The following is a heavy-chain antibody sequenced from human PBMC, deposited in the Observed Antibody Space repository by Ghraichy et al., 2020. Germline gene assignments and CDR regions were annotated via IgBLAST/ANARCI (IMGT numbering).Heavy chain of an antibody. D-gene: IGHD3-22*01. CDR3: ARDNYGSSGRDGFDY. J-gene: IGHJ4*02. CDR2: ISGYNADT. Sequence: ASVKVSCEASGYTFTSYGISWVRQAPGQGLEWMGWISGYNADTNYAQKLQGRVSVTTDTSTSSAYMELRSLRSDDTAVYYCARDNYGSSGRDGFDYWGQGTLVTVSS. CDR1: GYTFTSYG. V-gene: IGHV1-18*01.